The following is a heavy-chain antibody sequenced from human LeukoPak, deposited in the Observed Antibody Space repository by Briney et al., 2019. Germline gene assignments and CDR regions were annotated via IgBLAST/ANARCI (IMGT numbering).Heavy chain of an antibody. Sequence: GGSLRLSCVVSGFTLSSYNMKWVRQAPGKGLEWVSSISSSSSYIYYADSVKGRFTISRDNAKNSLYLQMNSLRAEDTAVYYCARWSTTVTTGYWGQGTLVTVSS. CDR1: GFTLSSYN. CDR2: ISSSSSYI. J-gene: IGHJ4*02. V-gene: IGHV3-21*01. D-gene: IGHD4-17*01. CDR3: ARWSTTVTTGY.